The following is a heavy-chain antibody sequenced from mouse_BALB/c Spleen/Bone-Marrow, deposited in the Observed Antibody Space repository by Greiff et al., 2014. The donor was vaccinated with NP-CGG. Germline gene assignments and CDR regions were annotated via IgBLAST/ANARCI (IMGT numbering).Heavy chain of an antibody. CDR1: GYAFTNYL. CDR3: ARRDGSYFDY. J-gene: IGHJ2*01. CDR2: INPGSGGT. V-gene: IGHV1-54*01. D-gene: IGHD3-3*01. Sequence: VQLQQSGAELVRPGTSVKVSCKASGYAFTNYLIEWVKQRPGRGLEWIGMINPGSGGTSYNEKFKGKAALTADKSSSTAYMQLSSLTSDDSAVYFCARRDGSYFDYWGQGTTLTVSS.